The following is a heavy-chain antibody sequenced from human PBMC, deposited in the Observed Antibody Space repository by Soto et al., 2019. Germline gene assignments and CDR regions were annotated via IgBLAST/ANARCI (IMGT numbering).Heavy chain of an antibody. CDR2: IYSGGST. Sequence: EVQLVESGGGLVQPGGSLRLSCAASGFTVSRNYMTWVRQAPGKGLEWVSVIYSGGSTYYADSVKGRFTISRDNSKNTLHLQINSLRAEDTAVYYCAGVATLGGYYFDYWGQGTLVTVSS. CDR1: GFTVSRNY. CDR3: AGVATLGGYYFDY. V-gene: IGHV3-66*01. J-gene: IGHJ4*02. D-gene: IGHD3-16*01.